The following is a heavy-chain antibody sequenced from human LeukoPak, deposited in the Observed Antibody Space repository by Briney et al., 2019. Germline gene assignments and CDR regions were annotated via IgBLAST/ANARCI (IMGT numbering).Heavy chain of an antibody. CDR1: RFTFSSFW. CDR2: IKQDASET. CDR3: ARDKTEGPTTFNY. V-gene: IGHV3-7*01. J-gene: IGHJ4*02. D-gene: IGHD1-26*01. Sequence: GGSLRLSCAASRFTFSSFWVSWVRQAPGKGLEWVANIKQDASETRYVDSVKGRFTISRDNAKNSLYLHMNSLRAEDTAVYYCARDKTEGPTTFNYWGQGILVTVSS.